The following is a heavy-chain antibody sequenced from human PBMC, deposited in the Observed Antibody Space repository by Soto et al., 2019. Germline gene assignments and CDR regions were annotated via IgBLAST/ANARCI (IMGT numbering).Heavy chain of an antibody. CDR2: IYGSGRT. V-gene: IGHV3-53*01. CDR1: EFIVSSNY. J-gene: IGHJ6*02. Sequence: RGSLRLSCSASEFIVSSNYMNWVRQAPGKGLECVSTIYGSGRTYYADSVKGRFTISRDNSKNTLYLQMNSLRAEDTAVYYCAGRVRATNYGMDVWGQGNTVTVSS. CDR3: AGRVRATNYGMDV. D-gene: IGHD1-26*01.